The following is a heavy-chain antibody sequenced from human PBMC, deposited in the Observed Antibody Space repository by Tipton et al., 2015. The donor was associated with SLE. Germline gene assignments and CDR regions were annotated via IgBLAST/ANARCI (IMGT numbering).Heavy chain of an antibody. CDR3: ARVFDWYHAFDI. J-gene: IGHJ3*02. V-gene: IGHV4-34*01. D-gene: IGHD3-9*01. CDR2: INHSGST. CDR1: GGSFSDYY. Sequence: TLSLTCAVYGGSFSDYYWGWIRQPPGKGLEWIGEINHSGSTNYNPSLKSRVTISVDTSKNQFSLKLSSVTAADTAVYYCARVFDWYHAFDIWGQGTMVTVSS.